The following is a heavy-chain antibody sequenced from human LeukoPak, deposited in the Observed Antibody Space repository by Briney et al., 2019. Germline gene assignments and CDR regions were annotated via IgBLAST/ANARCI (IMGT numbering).Heavy chain of an antibody. CDR2: IYPADSDI. D-gene: IGHD6-6*01. CDR1: GYSFTSYW. V-gene: IGHV5-51*01. J-gene: IGHJ6*02. Sequence: GESLKISCKGSGYSFTSYWIGWVRQMPGKGLEWMGIIYPADSDIRYSPSFQGQVTISADRSTSTAYLQWSSLKASDSAMYYCARRQSSSAEDYYYYGMDVWGQGTTVTVSS. CDR3: ARRQSSSAEDYYYYGMDV.